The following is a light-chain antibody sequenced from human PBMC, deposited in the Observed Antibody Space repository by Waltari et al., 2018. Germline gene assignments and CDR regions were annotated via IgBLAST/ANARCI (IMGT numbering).Light chain of an antibody. J-gene: IGKJ5*01. Sequence: EIVLTQSPLSLPVTLGEPASISCTSSQSLLHSNGYTYLDWYFERTGLPPRLLIYFGSYRASGVPDRFSGSGSVTDFTLKISKVEAEDVGVYYCMQALQTSITFGQGTRLEIK. V-gene: IGKV2-28*01. CDR3: MQALQTSIT. CDR2: FGS. CDR1: QSLLHSNGYTY.